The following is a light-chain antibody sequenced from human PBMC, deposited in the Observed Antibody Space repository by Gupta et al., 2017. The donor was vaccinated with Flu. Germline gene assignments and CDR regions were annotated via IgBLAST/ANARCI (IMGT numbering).Light chain of an antibody. V-gene: IGLV1-47*01. CDR2: RNN. J-gene: IGLJ3*02. CDR1: SSNNGPNF. CDR3: ATWDDRLNIWV. Sequence: SSSNNGPNFGNGYRQLPVTAPQLLIYRNNQRSSGVPDRFTGSKSVTSASLAISGLRSEDEADFYCATWDDRLNIWVFDGGTKLTV.